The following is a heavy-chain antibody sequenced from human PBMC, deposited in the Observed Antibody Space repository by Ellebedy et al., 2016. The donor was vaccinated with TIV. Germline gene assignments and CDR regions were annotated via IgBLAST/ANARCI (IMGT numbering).Heavy chain of an antibody. CDR3: ARDNNDYVWGSPVGYFDY. V-gene: IGHV3-48*02. CDR1: GFTFSSYS. Sequence: GESLKISCAASGFTFSSYSMNWVRQAPGKGLEWVSYISSSSSTIYYADSVKGRFTISRDNAKNSLYLQMNSLRDEDTAVYYCARDNNDYVWGSPVGYFDYWGQGTLVTVSS. D-gene: IGHD3-16*01. CDR2: ISSSSSTI. J-gene: IGHJ4*02.